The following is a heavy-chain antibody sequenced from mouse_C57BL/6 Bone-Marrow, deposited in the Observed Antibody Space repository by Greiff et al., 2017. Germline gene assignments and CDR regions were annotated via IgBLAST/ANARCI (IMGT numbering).Heavy chain of an antibody. D-gene: IGHD1-1*01. CDR2: IYPRSGNT. CDR1: GYTFTSYG. CDR3: ARLLRYFDY. J-gene: IGHJ2*01. V-gene: IGHV1-81*01. Sequence: QVHVKQSGAELARPGASVKLSCKASGYTFTSYGISWVKQRTGQGLEWIGEIYPRSGNTYYNEKFKGKATLTADKSSSTAYMELRSLTSEDTAVYFCARLLRYFDYWGQGTTLTVSS.